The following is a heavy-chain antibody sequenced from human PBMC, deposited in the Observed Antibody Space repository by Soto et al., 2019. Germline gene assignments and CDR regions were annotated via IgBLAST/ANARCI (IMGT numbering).Heavy chain of an antibody. J-gene: IGHJ6*03. CDR3: ARQSADVLRYFDWSRGLKGGDYYYYYMDV. V-gene: IGHV5-51*01. CDR1: GYSFTSYW. CDR2: IYPGDSDT. D-gene: IGHD3-9*01. Sequence: GESLKISCKGSGYSFTSYWIGWVRQMPGKGLEWMGIIYPGDSDTRYSPSFQGQVTISADKSISTAYLQWSSLKASDTAMYYCARQSADVLRYFDWSRGLKGGDYYYYYMDVWGKGTTVTVSS.